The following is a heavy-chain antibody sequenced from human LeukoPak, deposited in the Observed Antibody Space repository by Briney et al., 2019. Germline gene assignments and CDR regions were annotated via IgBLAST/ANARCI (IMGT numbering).Heavy chain of an antibody. V-gene: IGHV1-8*01. Sequence: GASVKVSCKASGYTFTSHDFNWVRQATGQGLEWMGWMNPNSGNTGYAQKFQGRVTMTRDTSISTAYMELSSLRSEDTAVYYCAKVDYGDYVAGGLVYFDYWGQGTLVTVSS. CDR2: MNPNSGNT. D-gene: IGHD4-17*01. CDR1: GYTFTSHD. CDR3: AKVDYGDYVAGGLVYFDY. J-gene: IGHJ4*02.